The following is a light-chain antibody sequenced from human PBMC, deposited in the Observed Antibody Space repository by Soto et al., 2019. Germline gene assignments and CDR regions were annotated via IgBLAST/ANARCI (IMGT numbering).Light chain of an antibody. CDR3: QQRYSKSPS. J-gene: IGKJ2*01. CDR2: AAS. CDR1: QSIRGC. Sequence: DIQMTQSPSSLSASVGDRVTITFRASQSIRGCLNWYQQKPGNSPTPLIFAASSLECGVSSRFSGPRSWTDFTPNFRTLKPDDFATDYSQQRYSKSPSFGKGTNLEIK. V-gene: IGKV1-39*01.